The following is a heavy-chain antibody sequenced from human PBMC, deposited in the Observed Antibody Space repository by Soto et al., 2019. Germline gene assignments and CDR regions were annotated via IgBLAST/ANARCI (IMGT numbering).Heavy chain of an antibody. J-gene: IGHJ4*02. V-gene: IGHV1-69*13. CDR3: ARLAYCGGDRYGPDDY. Sequence: ASVKVSCKASGGTFSSYAISWVRQAPGQGLEWMGGIIPIFGTANYAQKFQGRVTITADEPTSTAYMELSSLRSEDTAVYYCARLAYCGGDRYGPDDYWGQGTPVTVSS. CDR2: IIPIFGTA. D-gene: IGHD2-21*02. CDR1: GGTFSSYA.